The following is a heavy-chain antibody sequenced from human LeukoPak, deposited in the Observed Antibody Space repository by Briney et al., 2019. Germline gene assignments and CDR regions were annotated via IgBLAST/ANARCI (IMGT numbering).Heavy chain of an antibody. CDR3: AGGVASFDY. Sequence: GVSLRLSCAASGLTFSSCSMNWVREAPGKGLEGGLSISSSSSYIYYADPVKGRFTISRDNAKNSLYLQMNSLRAEDTAVYYCAGGVASFDYWGQGTLVTVSS. V-gene: IGHV3-21*01. CDR1: GLTFSSCS. CDR2: ISSSSSYI. D-gene: IGHD2-15*01. J-gene: IGHJ4*02.